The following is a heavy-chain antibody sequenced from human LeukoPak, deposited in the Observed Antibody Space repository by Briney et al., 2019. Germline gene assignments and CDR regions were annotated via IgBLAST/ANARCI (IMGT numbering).Heavy chain of an antibody. J-gene: IGHJ5*02. CDR2: IYYSGST. CDR1: GGSISSGDYY. CDR3: ARETLTPSRWFDP. D-gene: IGHD4-17*01. Sequence: SETLSLTCTVSGGSISSGDYYWSWIRQPPEKGLEWIGYIYYSGSTYYNPSLKSRVTISVDTSKNQFSLKLSSVTAADTAVYYCARETLTPSRWFDPWGQGTLVTVSS. V-gene: IGHV4-30-4*01.